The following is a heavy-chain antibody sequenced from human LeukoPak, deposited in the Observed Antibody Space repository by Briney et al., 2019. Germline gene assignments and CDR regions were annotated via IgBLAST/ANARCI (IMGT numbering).Heavy chain of an antibody. CDR1: GFTFSDFY. Sequence: GGSLRLSCAASGFTFSDFYMTWIRQAPGKGLEWVSSISSSSSYIYYADSVKGRFTISRDNAKNSLYLQMNSLRAEDTAVYYCARASSYDILTGYPYYYYGMDVWGQGTTVTVSS. J-gene: IGHJ6*02. CDR3: ARASSYDILTGYPYYYYGMDV. D-gene: IGHD3-9*01. CDR2: ISSSSSYI. V-gene: IGHV3-11*06.